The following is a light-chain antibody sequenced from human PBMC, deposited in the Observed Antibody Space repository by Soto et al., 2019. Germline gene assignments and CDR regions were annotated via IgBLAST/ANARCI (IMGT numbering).Light chain of an antibody. J-gene: IGLJ3*02. CDR1: SSDVGTYNL. CDR3: CSYATGTTWV. CDR2: EVN. V-gene: IGLV2-23*02. Sequence: QSVLTQSASVSGSPGQSITLSCTGTSSDVGTYNLVSWYQHYPGNAPQLMIYEVNERPSGVSNRFSGSKSGNTASLTISGLQAEDEADYYCCSYATGTTWVFGGGTKLTVL.